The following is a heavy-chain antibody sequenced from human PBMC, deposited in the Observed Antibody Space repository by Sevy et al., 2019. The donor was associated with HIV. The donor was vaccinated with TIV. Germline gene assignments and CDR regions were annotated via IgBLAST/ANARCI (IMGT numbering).Heavy chain of an antibody. CDR3: AREKHIVGVIASHAFDI. V-gene: IGHV6-1*01. CDR1: GDSVSSNSAA. CDR2: TYYRSKGYK. J-gene: IGHJ3*02. D-gene: IGHD2-21*01. Sequence: SQTLSLTCAISGDSVSSNSAAWNWIRQSPSRGLEWLGRTYYRSKGYKDYAVSVKSRITINPDTSKNQFSLQLNSVTPEDTAVYYYAREKHIVGVIASHAFDIWGQGTMVTVSS.